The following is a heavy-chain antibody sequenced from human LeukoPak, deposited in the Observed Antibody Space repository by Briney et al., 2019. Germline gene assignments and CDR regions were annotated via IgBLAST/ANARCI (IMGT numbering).Heavy chain of an antibody. CDR3: ARRGVWGSRLDY. Sequence: KASETLSLTCAVYGGSFSGYYWSWIRQPPGKGLEWIGEINHSGSTNYNPSLKSRVTISVDTSKNQFSLKLSSVTAADTAVYYCARRGVWGSRLDYWGQGTLVTVSS. J-gene: IGHJ4*02. CDR2: INHSGST. CDR1: GGSFSGYY. D-gene: IGHD3-16*01. V-gene: IGHV4-34*01.